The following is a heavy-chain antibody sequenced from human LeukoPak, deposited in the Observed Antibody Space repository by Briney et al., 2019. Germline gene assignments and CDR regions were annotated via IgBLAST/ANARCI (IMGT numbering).Heavy chain of an antibody. J-gene: IGHJ6*02. CDR1: GESFSGYY. CDR2: INHSGST. Sequence: SETLSLTCAVYGESFSGYYWSWIRQPPGKGLEWIGEINHSGSTNYNPSLKSRVTISVDTSKNQFSLKLSSVTAADTAVYYCASSSGSTSYYYYGMDVWGQGTTVTVSS. V-gene: IGHV4-34*01. D-gene: IGHD2-2*01. CDR3: ASSSGSTSYYYYGMDV.